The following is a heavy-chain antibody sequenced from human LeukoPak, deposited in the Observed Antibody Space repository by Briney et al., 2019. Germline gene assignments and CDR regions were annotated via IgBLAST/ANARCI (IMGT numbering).Heavy chain of an antibody. V-gene: IGHV3-30*03. D-gene: IGHD2-2*01. CDR2: ISYDGRNI. CDR1: GFTFNNYG. Sequence: PGGSLRLSCAASGFTFNNYGMHWVRQAPGKGLEWVAVISYDGRNIHYPDSVKGRFTISRDISTDTLWLQMNSLRAEDTAVYYCATRIVVVPAADMDVWGQGTTVTVSS. J-gene: IGHJ6*02. CDR3: ATRIVVVPAADMDV.